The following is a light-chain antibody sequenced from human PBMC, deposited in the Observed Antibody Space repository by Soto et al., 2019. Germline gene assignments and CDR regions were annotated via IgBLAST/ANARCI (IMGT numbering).Light chain of an antibody. J-gene: IGKJ1*01. V-gene: IGKV3-15*01. CDR1: QSVRNN. CDR2: GAA. Sequence: EIVMTQSPATLSVSTGERATLSCRASQSVRNNLAWYQQRPGQAPRLLIYGAATRATGIPARFSGSGSGTEFTLTISSLQSEDFAVYFCQQYHNWPAFGQGTKVDI. CDR3: QQYHNWPA.